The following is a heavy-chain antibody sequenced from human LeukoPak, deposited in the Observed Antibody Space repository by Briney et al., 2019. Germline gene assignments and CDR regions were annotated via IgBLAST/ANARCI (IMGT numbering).Heavy chain of an antibody. CDR3: AKGPIDY. V-gene: IGHV3-9*01. Sequence: GGSLRLSCAASGFTFDDYAMHWVRQAPGKGLEWVSGISWNSGSIGYADSVKGRFTLSRDNAKNSLYLQMNSLRAEDTALYYCAKGPIDYWGQGTLVTVSS. CDR1: GFTFDDYA. CDR2: ISWNSGSI. J-gene: IGHJ4*02.